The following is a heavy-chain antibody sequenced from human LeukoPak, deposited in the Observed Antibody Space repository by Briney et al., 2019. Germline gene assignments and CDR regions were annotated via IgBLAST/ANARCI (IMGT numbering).Heavy chain of an antibody. V-gene: IGHV3-33*01. CDR2: IWYDGSNK. J-gene: IGHJ3*02. D-gene: IGHD5-18*01. Sequence: PGGSLRLSCAASGFTFSTYGMHWVRQAPGKGLEWVAVIWYDGSNKYYADSVKGRFTISRDNSKNTLYLQMNSLRAEDTAVYYCARELIQYTYDYGSAFDIWGQGTMVTVSS. CDR1: GFTFSTYG. CDR3: ARELIQYTYDYGSAFDI.